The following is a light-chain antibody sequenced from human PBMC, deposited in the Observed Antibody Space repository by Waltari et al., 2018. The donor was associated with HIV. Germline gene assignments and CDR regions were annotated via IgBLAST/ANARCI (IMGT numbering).Light chain of an antibody. V-gene: IGLV3-10*01. J-gene: IGLJ3*02. CDR3: YSTESNGNHRV. Sequence: SYDLTQPPSVSVSPGQTARITCSGDTLPKKYATWYQQKSGQAPVLVIYEDIKRPSGIPERFSGSSSGTMAILTISGAQVEDEADYYCYSTESNGNHRVFGGGTKLTVL. CDR1: TLPKKY. CDR2: EDI.